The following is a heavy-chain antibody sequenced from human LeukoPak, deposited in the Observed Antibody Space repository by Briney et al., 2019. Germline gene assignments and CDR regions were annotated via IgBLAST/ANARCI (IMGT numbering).Heavy chain of an antibody. CDR3: ARDGGFGFLAAFDI. CDR1: GFTFSSYS. Sequence: QSGGSLRLSCAASGFTFSSYSMNWVRQAPGKGLEWISYISDSGSVSYYEDSVKGRFTISRDNAKNSLYLQMNSLRDEDTALYYCARDGGFGFLAAFDIWGQGTMVTVSS. D-gene: IGHD3-10*01. V-gene: IGHV3-48*02. J-gene: IGHJ3*02. CDR2: ISDSGSVS.